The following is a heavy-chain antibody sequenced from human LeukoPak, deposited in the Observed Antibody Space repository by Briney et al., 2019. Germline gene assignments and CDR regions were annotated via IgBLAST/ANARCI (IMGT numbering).Heavy chain of an antibody. CDR1: GFTFDDHG. D-gene: IGHD4-17*01. CDR2: INWNGGST. J-gene: IGHJ4*02. CDR3: ARDLNGDYNFDY. V-gene: IGHV3-20*04. Sequence: GGSLRLSCAASGFTFDDHGMSWVRQAPGKGLEWVSGINWNGGSTGYADSVKGRFTISRDNAKNSLYLQMNSLRAEDTALYYCARDLNGDYNFDYWGQGTLVTVSS.